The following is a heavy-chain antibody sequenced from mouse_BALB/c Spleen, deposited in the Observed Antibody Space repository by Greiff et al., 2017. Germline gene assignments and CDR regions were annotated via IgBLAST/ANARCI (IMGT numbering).Heavy chain of an antibody. CDR3: ARSSNWDYFDY. D-gene: IGHD4-1*01. CDR2: ISYSGST. CDR1: GYSITSDYA. V-gene: IGHV3-2*02. J-gene: IGHJ2*01. Sequence: EVQLQESGPGLVKPSQSLSLTCTVTGYSITSDYAWNWIRQFPGNKLEWMGYISYSGSTSYNPSLKSRISITRDTSKNQFFLQLNSVTTEDTATYYCARSSNWDYFDYWGQGTTLTVSS.